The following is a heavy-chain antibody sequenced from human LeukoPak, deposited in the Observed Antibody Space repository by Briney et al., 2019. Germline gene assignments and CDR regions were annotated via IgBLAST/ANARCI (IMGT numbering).Heavy chain of an antibody. Sequence: SETLSLTCTVSGGSISSYYWSWIRQPPGKGLERIGYIYYSGSTNYNPSLKSRVTISVDTPKNQFSLKLSSVTAADTAVYYCARHAEIVGATTGAFDIWGQGTMVTVSS. CDR1: GGSISSYY. V-gene: IGHV4-59*08. D-gene: IGHD1-26*01. J-gene: IGHJ3*02. CDR2: IYYSGST. CDR3: ARHAEIVGATTGAFDI.